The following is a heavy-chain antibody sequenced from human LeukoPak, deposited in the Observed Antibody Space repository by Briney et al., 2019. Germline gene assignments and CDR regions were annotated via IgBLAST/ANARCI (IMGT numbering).Heavy chain of an antibody. J-gene: IGHJ5*02. CDR2: IIPIFGTA. Sequence: SVKVSCEASGGTFSSYAISWVRQAPGQGLEWMGRIIPIFGTANYAQKFQGRVTITTDESKSTAYMELSSLRSEDTAVYYCAACSGGSCYEFDPWGQGTLVTVSS. CDR3: AACSGGSCYEFDP. V-gene: IGHV1-69*05. D-gene: IGHD2-15*01. CDR1: GGTFSSYA.